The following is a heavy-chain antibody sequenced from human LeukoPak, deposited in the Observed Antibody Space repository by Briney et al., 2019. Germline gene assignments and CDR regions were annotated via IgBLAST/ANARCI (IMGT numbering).Heavy chain of an antibody. Sequence: PSETLSLTCTVSGGSINFYYWSWIRQPAGKGLEWIGRIHGGGNTNYNPSLKSRVSMSVDTSKNHFSLNVSSVTAADTAVYYRTRESRLDYIWGQGTTVTVSS. CDR3: TRESRLDYI. J-gene: IGHJ6*02. CDR2: IHGGGNT. V-gene: IGHV4-4*07. CDR1: GGSINFYY. D-gene: IGHD3-16*01.